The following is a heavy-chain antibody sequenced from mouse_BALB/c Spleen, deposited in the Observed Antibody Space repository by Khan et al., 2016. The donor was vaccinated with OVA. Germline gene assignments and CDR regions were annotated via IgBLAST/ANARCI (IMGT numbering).Heavy chain of an antibody. Sequence: QVQLKESGPGLVAPSQSLSITCTVSGFSLTSYGVHWVRQPPGKGLGWLGVIWTGGSTNYNSALMSRLSISKDNSKSQVFLKMNSLQTDDTAMYYCARYYDNYGWYFDVWGAGTTVTVSS. CDR2: IWTGGST. J-gene: IGHJ1*01. D-gene: IGHD2-1*01. CDR3: ARYYDNYGWYFDV. CDR1: GFSLTSYG. V-gene: IGHV2-9*02.